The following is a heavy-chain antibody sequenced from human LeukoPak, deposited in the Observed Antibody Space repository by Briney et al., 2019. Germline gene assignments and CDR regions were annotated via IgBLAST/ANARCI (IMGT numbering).Heavy chain of an antibody. Sequence: ASVKASCKASGGTFSSYAISWVRQAPGQGLEWMGGIIPIFGTANYAQKFQGRVTITTDESTSTAYMELSSLRSEDTAVYYCARGPNTYGSGSYHYYYYMDVWGKGTTVTVSS. CDR3: ARGPNTYGSGSYHYYYYMDV. D-gene: IGHD3-10*01. J-gene: IGHJ6*03. CDR2: IIPIFGTA. V-gene: IGHV1-69*05. CDR1: GGTFSSYA.